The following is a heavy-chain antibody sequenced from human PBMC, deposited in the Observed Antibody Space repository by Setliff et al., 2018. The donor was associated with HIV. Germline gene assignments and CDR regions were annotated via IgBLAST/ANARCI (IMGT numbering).Heavy chain of an antibody. CDR2: ISFDATGK. V-gene: IGHV3-30*04. CDR3: ARAASFCSGGNCYSGDYFDN. Sequence: GGSLRLSCAASGFAFDTYAMNWVRQAPGKGLEWVSLISFDATGKVYVDSVEGRFTISRDNSKNTLSLQMNSLRIEDTAVYYCARAASFCSGGNCYSGDYFDNWGQGTQVTVSS. CDR1: GFAFDTYA. J-gene: IGHJ4*02. D-gene: IGHD2-15*01.